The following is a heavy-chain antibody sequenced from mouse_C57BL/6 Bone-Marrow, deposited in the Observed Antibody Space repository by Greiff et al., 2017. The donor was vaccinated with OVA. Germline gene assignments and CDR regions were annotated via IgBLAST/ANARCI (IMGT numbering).Heavy chain of an antibody. Sequence: VQLQQPGAELVKPGASVKLSCKASGYTFTSYWMHWVKQRPGQGLEWIGMIHPNSGSTKYNEKFKSKATLTVDKSSSTAYMQLSSLTSEDSAVYYCASYDYDVRDWFAYWGQGTLVTVSA. CDR1: GYTFTSYW. CDR2: IHPNSGST. CDR3: ASYDYDVRDWFAY. V-gene: IGHV1-64*01. J-gene: IGHJ3*01. D-gene: IGHD2-4*01.